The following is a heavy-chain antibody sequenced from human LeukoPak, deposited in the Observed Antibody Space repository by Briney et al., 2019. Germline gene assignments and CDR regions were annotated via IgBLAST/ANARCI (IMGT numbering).Heavy chain of an antibody. CDR2: LSGSGITT. Sequence: GRSLRLSCAASGFTFSNSAMSWVRQAPGKGLEWVSTLSGSGITTYYADSVKGRFTITRDNSKHTLYLQMNSLRAEDTAVYYCAKGIYSSGWSYFDYWGHGTLVTVSS. D-gene: IGHD6-19*01. J-gene: IGHJ4*01. CDR1: GFTFSNSA. V-gene: IGHV3-23*01. CDR3: AKGIYSSGWSYFDY.